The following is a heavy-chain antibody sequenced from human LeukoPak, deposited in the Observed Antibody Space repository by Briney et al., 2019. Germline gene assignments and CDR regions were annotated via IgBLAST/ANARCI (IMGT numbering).Heavy chain of an antibody. J-gene: IGHJ5*02. CDR3: ARDLINTDWFDP. D-gene: IGHD2-8*01. V-gene: IGHV3-30-3*01. CDR2: ISYDGSNK. Sequence: GGSLRLSCAASGFTFSGFAMHWVRQAPGKGLEWVALISYDGSNKYYADSVKGRFTISRDNSKNTLYLQMNSLRAEDTAVYYCARDLINTDWFDPWGQGTLVTVSS. CDR1: GFTFSGFA.